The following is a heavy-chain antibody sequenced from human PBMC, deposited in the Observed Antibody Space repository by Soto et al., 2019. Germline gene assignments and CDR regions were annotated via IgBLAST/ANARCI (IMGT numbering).Heavy chain of an antibody. V-gene: IGHV3-23*01. CDR2: ISGSGRDT. CDR1: GFIFSNYA. J-gene: IGHJ4*02. D-gene: IGHD2-2*01. Sequence: EVQLLDSGGGLVQPGGSLRLSCAASGFIFSNYAMSWVRQAPGKGLEWVSAISGSGRDTFYVASVKGRFPISRDNSKNTLSLQMHSLIAEDTATYYCAKDAGRGGGSAFDCWGQGTLVTVSS. CDR3: AKDAGRGGGSAFDC.